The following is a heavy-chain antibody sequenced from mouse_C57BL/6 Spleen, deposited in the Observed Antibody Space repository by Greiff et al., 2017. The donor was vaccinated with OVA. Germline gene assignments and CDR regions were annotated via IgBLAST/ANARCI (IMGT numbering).Heavy chain of an antibody. D-gene: IGHD1-1*01. CDR3: ARRVYYGSSYGFAY. CDR2: INPNNGGT. CDR1: GYTFTDYY. J-gene: IGHJ3*01. V-gene: IGHV1-26*01. Sequence: EVQLQQSGPELVKPGASVKISCKASGYTFTDYYMNWVKQSHGKSLEWIGDINPNNGGTSYNQKFKGKATLTVDKSSSTAYMERRSLTSEDSAVYYCARRVYYGSSYGFAYWGQGTLVTVSA.